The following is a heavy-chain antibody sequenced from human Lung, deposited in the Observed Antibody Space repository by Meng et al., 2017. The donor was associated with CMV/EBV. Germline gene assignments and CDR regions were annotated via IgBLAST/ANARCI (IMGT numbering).Heavy chain of an antibody. D-gene: IGHD2-15*01. V-gene: IGHV3-66*02. J-gene: IGHJ2*01. CDR3: ASFTRQLQVVGAIYWYADL. CDR2: TFRAGNT. Sequence: GGSLRLSCAASGFSVTTNDINWVRQAPGKGLEWVSITFRAGNTYYTDSVKGRFTVSRDNSKNTLYLQMDSLRVEDTAVYYCASFTRQLQVVGAIYWYADLWGRGTLVTFSS. CDR1: GFSVTTND.